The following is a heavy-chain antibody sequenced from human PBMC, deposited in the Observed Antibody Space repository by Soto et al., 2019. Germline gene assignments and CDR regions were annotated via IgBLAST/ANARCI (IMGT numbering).Heavy chain of an antibody. CDR3: ARGMDIVVVPAAIRGYYYYYGMDV. D-gene: IGHD2-2*02. J-gene: IGHJ6*02. Sequence: QVQLVQSGAEVKKPGSSVKVSCKASGGTFSSYAISWVRQAPGQGLEWMGGIIPIFGTANYAQKFQGRVTITADESTSTAYMELSSLRSEDTAVYYCARGMDIVVVPAAIRGYYYYYGMDVWGQVTTVTVSS. CDR1: GGTFSSYA. V-gene: IGHV1-69*01. CDR2: IIPIFGTA.